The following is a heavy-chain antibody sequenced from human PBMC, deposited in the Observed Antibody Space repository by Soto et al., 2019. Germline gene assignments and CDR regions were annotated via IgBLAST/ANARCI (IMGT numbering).Heavy chain of an antibody. D-gene: IGHD3-10*01. CDR1: GITFSNYI. J-gene: IGHJ4*01. V-gene: IGHV3-30-3*01. CDR3: ARDDEDGSYCDLGY. Sequence: QVQLVESGGGVVQPGRSLRLSCAASGITFSNYIMHWVRQAPGKGLEWVAIILHDGNNEYYADSVKGRFTISRDNSKNTLYLQMNSLRTEDTAMYYCARDDEDGSYCDLGYWGLGTLVTVSS. CDR2: ILHDGNNE.